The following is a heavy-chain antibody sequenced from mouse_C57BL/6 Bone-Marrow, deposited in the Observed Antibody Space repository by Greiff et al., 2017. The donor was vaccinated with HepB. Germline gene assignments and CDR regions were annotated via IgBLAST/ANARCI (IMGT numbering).Heavy chain of an antibody. Sequence: SGGGLVQPGGSLKLSCAASGFTFSSYTMSWVRQTPEKRLEWVAYITNGGGGTYYPDTVKGRFTISRDNAKNTLYLQMSSLKSDDTAMYYCSRRGGNYGDWHFDVLGAGTTVTVSS. CDR3: SRRGGNYGDWHFDV. CDR2: ITNGGGGT. J-gene: IGHJ1*01. V-gene: IGHV5-12-2*01. CDR1: GFTFSSYT. D-gene: IGHD2-1*01.